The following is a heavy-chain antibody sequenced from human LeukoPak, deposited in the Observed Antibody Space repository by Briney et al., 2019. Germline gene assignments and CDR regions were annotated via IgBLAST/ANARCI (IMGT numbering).Heavy chain of an antibody. CDR2: ISGYNGNT. CDR1: GYTFTSYG. D-gene: IGHD3-10*01. CDR3: ATVGLQVYYYYGMDV. J-gene: IGHJ6*02. Sequence: ASVKVSCKTSGYTFTSYGITWVRQAPGQGLEWMGWISGYNGNTKYAQKFQGRVTMTEDTSTDTAYMELSSLRSEDTAVYYCATVGLQVYYYYGMDVWGQGTTVTVSS. V-gene: IGHV1-18*01.